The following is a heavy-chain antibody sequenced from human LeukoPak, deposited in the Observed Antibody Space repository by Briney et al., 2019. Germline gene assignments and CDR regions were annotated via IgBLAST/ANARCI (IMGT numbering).Heavy chain of an antibody. CDR3: ARRKSGYSSGWLPGSFDY. Sequence: WGSLRLSCAASGFTFSSYAMSWVRQAPGKGLEWVSAISGSGGSTYYADSVKGRFTISRDNSKNTLYLQMNSLRAEDTAVYYCARRKSGYSSGWLPGSFDYWGQGTLVTVSS. J-gene: IGHJ4*02. CDR2: ISGSGGST. D-gene: IGHD6-19*01. V-gene: IGHV3-23*01. CDR1: GFTFSSYA.